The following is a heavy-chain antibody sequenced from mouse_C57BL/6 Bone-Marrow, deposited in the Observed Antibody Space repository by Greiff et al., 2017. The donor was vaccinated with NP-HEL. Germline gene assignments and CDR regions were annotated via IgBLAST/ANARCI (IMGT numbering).Heavy chain of an antibody. CDR3: AKVYYYGSSLSYYAMDY. CDR1: GYTFTDYY. Sequence: EVMLVESGPVLVKPGASVKMSCKASGYTFTDYYMNWVKQSHGKSLEWIGVINPYNGGTSYNQKFKGKATLTVDKSSSTAYMELNSLTSEDSAVYYCAKVYYYGSSLSYYAMDYWGQGTSVTVSS. V-gene: IGHV1-19*01. CDR2: INPYNGGT. D-gene: IGHD1-1*01. J-gene: IGHJ4*01.